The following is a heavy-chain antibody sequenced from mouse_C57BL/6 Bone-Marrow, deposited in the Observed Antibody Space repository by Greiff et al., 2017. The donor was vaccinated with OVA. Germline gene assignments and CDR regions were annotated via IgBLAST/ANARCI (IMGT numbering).Heavy chain of an antibody. D-gene: IGHD1-1*01. CDR1: GYTFTDYY. CDR2: INPYNGGT. V-gene: IGHV1-19*01. Sequence: EVHLVESGPVLVKPGASVKMSCKASGYTFTDYYMNWVKQSHGKSLEWIGVINPYNGGTSYNQKFKGKATLTVDKSSSTAYMELNSLTSEDSAVYYCASLSRSWFAYWGQGTLVTVSA. J-gene: IGHJ3*01. CDR3: ASLSRSWFAY.